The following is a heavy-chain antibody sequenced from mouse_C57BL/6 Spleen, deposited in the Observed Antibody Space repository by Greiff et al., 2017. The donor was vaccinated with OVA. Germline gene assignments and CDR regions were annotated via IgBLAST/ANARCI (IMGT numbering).Heavy chain of an antibody. CDR2: INPRSGNT. Sequence: QVQLQQPGAELARPGASVRLSCKASAYTFTSYGLNWVKQRPGQGFEWIGEINPRSGNTNYNDKFKGKATLTADKSSSTAYMELRSLTSEDSAVYFGARADYYGSSYPWYFDYWGQGTTLTVSS. J-gene: IGHJ2*01. CDR1: AYTFTSYG. V-gene: IGHV1-81*01. D-gene: IGHD1-1*01. CDR3: ARADYYGSSYPWYFDY.